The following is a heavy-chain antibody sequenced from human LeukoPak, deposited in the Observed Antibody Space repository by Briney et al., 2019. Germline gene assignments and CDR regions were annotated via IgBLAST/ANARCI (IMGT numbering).Heavy chain of an antibody. Sequence: SETLSLTCDVYGGSFRGYYWSWIRQPPGKGLEWIGEINHSGNTNYNPSLKSRVTMSVDTSKKQFSLELSSVTAADTAFYYCARRVVVPAAMVRDFYYYMDVWGKGTMVAVS. D-gene: IGHD2-2*01. CDR1: GGSFRGYY. J-gene: IGHJ6*03. CDR2: INHSGNT. CDR3: ARRVVVPAAMVRDFYYYMDV. V-gene: IGHV4-34*01.